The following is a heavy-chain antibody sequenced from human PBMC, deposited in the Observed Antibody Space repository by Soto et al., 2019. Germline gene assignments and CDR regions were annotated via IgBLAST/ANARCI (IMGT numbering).Heavy chain of an antibody. Sequence: GASVKVSFKASGYTFTGYYMHRVRQAPGQGLEWMGWINPNSGGTNYAQKFQGRVTMTRDTSISTAYMELSRLRSDDTAVYYCARDAKRPGDYGDLISRRVYYYYYGMDVWGQGTTVTVSS. J-gene: IGHJ6*02. CDR1: GYTFTGYY. CDR3: ARDAKRPGDYGDLISRRVYYYYYGMDV. V-gene: IGHV1-2*02. D-gene: IGHD4-17*01. CDR2: INPNSGGT.